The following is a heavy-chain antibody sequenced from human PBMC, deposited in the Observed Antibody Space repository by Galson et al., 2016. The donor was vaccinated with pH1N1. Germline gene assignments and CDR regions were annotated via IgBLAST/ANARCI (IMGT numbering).Heavy chain of an antibody. D-gene: IGHD1-26*01. J-gene: IGHJ4*02. CDR2: IKQDGSEK. Sequence: RLSCAASGFAISSYWMTWVRQAPGKGLEWVANIKQDGSEKYYVDSVKGRFAISRDNAKNSLYLQMNSLRAEDTAVYYCARDVGRSGSYWGQGVVVTVSS. V-gene: IGHV3-7*01. CDR3: ARDVGRSGSY. CDR1: GFAISSYW.